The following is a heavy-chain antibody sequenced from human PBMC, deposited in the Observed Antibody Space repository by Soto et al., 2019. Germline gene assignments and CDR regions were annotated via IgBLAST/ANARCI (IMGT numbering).Heavy chain of an antibody. CDR2: INHSGST. J-gene: IGHJ6*02. CDR3: ARGLNDFWSGYLAPYYYGMDV. CDR1: GGSFSGYY. V-gene: IGHV4-34*01. D-gene: IGHD3-3*01. Sequence: SETLSLACAVYGGSFSGYYWSWIRQPPGKGLEWIGEINHSGSTNYNPSLKSRVTISVDTSKNQFSLKLSSVTAADTAVYYCARGLNDFWSGYLAPYYYGMDVWGQGTTVTVSS.